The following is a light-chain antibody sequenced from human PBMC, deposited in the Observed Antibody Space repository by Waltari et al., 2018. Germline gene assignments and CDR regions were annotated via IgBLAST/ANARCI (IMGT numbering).Light chain of an antibody. J-gene: IGKJ4*01. Sequence: EIVLTQSPGTLSLSPGERATLSCSASQTVRTSYLAWYQQKPGQAPTLLIYGASSRATGIPDRFSGSGSVTDFSLTISSLEPEDFAVYYCQQYDISPLTFGGGTKVEIK. CDR1: QTVRTSY. CDR2: GAS. V-gene: IGKV3-20*01. CDR3: QQYDISPLT.